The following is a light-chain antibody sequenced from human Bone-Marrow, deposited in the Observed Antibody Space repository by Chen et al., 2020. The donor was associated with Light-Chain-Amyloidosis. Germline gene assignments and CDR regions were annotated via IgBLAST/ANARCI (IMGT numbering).Light chain of an antibody. Sequence: SYELTQPPSVSVSPGQTARITCSGDDLPTKYAYWYQQKPGQAPVLVIYRDTDRPSGISERFSGSSSGTTATLTISGVQAEDEADYHCQSADSSGTYEVIFGGGTKLTVL. V-gene: IGLV3-25*03. CDR1: DLPTKY. J-gene: IGLJ2*01. CDR3: QSADSSGTYEVI. CDR2: RDT.